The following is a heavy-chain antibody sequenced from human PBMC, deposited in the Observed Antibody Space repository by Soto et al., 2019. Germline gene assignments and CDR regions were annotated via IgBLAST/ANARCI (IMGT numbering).Heavy chain of an antibody. CDR2: ISGSGGST. CDR3: ARDTYYYDSSGYRNFGY. D-gene: IGHD3-22*01. CDR1: GFTFSSYA. J-gene: IGHJ4*02. V-gene: IGHV3-23*01. Sequence: GGSLRLSCAASGFTFSSYAMSWVRQAPGKELEWVSAISGSGGSTYYADSVKGRFTISRDNSKNTLYLQMNSLRAEDTAVYYCARDTYYYDSSGYRNFGYWGQGTLVTVSS.